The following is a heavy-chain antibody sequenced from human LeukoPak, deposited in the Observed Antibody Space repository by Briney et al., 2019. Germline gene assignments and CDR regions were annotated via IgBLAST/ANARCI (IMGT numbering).Heavy chain of an antibody. CDR2: ITASGDRT. J-gene: IGHJ5*02. V-gene: IGHV3-23*01. D-gene: IGHD5-24*01. Sequence: GGSLRLPCDASGLIYSSYAMSWVRQAPGKGLEWVSSITASGDRTFYGDSVRGRFTVSRDNSKNTLYLQMNSLRAEDTAVYFCARAATNWFDPWGQGALVTVSS. CDR3: ARAATNWFDP. CDR1: GLIYSSYA.